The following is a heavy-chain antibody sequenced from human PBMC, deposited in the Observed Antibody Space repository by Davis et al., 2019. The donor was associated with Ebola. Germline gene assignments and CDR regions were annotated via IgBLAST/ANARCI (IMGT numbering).Heavy chain of an antibody. CDR1: GFTFSSYD. J-gene: IGHJ4*02. V-gene: IGHV3-13*01. D-gene: IGHD6-19*01. Sequence: GESLKISCAASGFTFSSYDMHWVRQATGKGLEWVSAIGTAGDTYYPGSVKGRFTISRENAKNSLYLQMNSLRAEDTAVYYCARSPLYSSGWYDYWGQGTLVTVSS. CDR2: IGTAGDT. CDR3: ARSPLYSSGWYDY.